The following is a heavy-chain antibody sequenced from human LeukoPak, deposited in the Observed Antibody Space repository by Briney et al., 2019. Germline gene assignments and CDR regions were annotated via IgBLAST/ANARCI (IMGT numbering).Heavy chain of an antibody. CDR1: GYTFTGYY. D-gene: IGHD5-18*01. CDR3: ATTRGYTAMVEYYFDY. J-gene: IGHJ4*02. CDR2: INPNSGGT. V-gene: IGHV1-2*02. Sequence: ASVKVSCKASGYTFTGYYMHWVRQAPGQGLEWMGWINPNSGGTNYAQKFQGRVTMTRDTSISTAYMELSRLRSDDTAVYYCATTRGYTAMVEYYFDYWGQGTLVTVSS.